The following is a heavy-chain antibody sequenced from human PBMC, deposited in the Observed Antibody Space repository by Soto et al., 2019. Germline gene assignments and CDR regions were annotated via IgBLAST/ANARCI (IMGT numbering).Heavy chain of an antibody. J-gene: IGHJ4*02. V-gene: IGHV4-59*08. CDR1: GGSISSYY. CDR2: IYYSGST. Sequence: PSETLSLTCTVSGGSISSYYWSWMRQPPGKGLEWIAYIYYSGSTNYNPSLKSRVTISVDTSKNQFSLKLSSVTAADTAVYYCARHMHSGGYEIWEFFDDWGQGTLVTVAS. CDR3: ARHMHSGGYEIWEFFDD. D-gene: IGHD5-12*01.